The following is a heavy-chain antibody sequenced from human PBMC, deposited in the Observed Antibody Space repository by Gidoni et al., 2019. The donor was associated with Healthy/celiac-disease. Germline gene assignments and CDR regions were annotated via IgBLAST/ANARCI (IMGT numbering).Heavy chain of an antibody. CDR1: GYTFTSYA. CDR2: INAGNGNT. V-gene: IGHV1-3*01. J-gene: IGHJ6*02. Sequence: QVQLVQFVAGVTNLGPLVKVSCRAPGYTFTSYARHWVPQDPGQRLEWLGWINAGNGNTKYSQKFQGRVTITRDTSASTAYMELSSLRSEDTAVYYCARKVYYYGMDVWGQGTTVTVSS. CDR3: ARKVYYYGMDV.